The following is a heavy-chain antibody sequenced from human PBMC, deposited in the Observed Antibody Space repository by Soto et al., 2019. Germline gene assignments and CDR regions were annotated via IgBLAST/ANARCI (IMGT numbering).Heavy chain of an antibody. Sequence: SETLSLTCTVSGGSISSSSYYWGWIRQPPGKGLEWIGSIYYSGSTYYNPSLKSRVTISVDTSKNQFSLKLSSVTAADTAVYYCARHEGVVAAMDNWFDPWGQGTLVTVSS. J-gene: IGHJ5*02. CDR3: ARHEGVVAAMDNWFDP. V-gene: IGHV4-39*01. D-gene: IGHD2-15*01. CDR2: IYYSGST. CDR1: GGSISSSSYY.